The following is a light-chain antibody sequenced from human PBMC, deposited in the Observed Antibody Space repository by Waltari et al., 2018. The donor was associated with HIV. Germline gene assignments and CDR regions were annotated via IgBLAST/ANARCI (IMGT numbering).Light chain of an antibody. Sequence: NFMLTQPHSVSESPGKTVTISCTGSSGRIASNYVPWHQKRPGSATTTVIYEDNQRPSGVPERFSGSIDSSSNSASLTISGLKTESEADYYCQSYDSSNHWVFGGGTKLTVL. CDR1: SGRIASNY. CDR2: EDN. V-gene: IGLV6-57*02. J-gene: IGLJ3*02. CDR3: QSYDSSNHWV.